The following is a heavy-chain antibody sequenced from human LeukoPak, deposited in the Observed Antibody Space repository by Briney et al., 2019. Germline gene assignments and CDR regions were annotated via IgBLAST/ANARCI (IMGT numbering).Heavy chain of an antibody. J-gene: IGHJ5*02. CDR2: ISYDGSNK. CDR3: AVTTYYDFKNWFDP. Sequence: GRSLRLSCAASGFTFSSYAMHWVRQAPGKGLEWVAVISYDGSNKYYADSVKGRFTISRDNSKNTLYLQMSSLRSEDTAVYYCAVTTYYDFKNWFDPWGQGTLVTVSS. CDR1: GFTFSSYA. D-gene: IGHD3-3*01. V-gene: IGHV3-30*04.